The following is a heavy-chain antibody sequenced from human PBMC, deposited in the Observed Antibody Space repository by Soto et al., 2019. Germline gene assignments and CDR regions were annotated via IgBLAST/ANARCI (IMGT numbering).Heavy chain of an antibody. CDR2: IKQDGSEK. D-gene: IGHD3-22*01. Sequence: HPGGSLRLSCAASGFTFSSYWMSWVRQAPGKGLEWVANIKQDGSEKYYVDSVKGRFTISRDNAKNSLYLQMNSLRAEDTAVYYCARDVFFGDSSGYYFPLFDYWGQGTLVTVSS. J-gene: IGHJ4*02. CDR1: GFTFSSYW. V-gene: IGHV3-7*05. CDR3: ARDVFFGDSSGYYFPLFDY.